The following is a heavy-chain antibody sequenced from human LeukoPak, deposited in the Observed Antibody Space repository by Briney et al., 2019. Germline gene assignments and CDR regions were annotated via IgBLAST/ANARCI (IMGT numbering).Heavy chain of an antibody. Sequence: ASVKVSCKASGYTFTDYYMHWVRQAPGQGLEWMGWINPNSGGTNYAQKFQGRVTMTRDTSISTAYMELSRLRSDDTAVYYCARGGELLRSSWFDPWGQGTLVTVSS. D-gene: IGHD1-26*01. CDR3: ARGGELLRSSWFDP. V-gene: IGHV1-2*02. J-gene: IGHJ5*02. CDR2: INPNSGGT. CDR1: GYTFTDYY.